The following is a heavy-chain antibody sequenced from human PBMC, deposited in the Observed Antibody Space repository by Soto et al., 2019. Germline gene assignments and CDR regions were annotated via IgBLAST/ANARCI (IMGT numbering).Heavy chain of an antibody. Sequence: EVQLLESGGGLVQPGGSLRLSCAASGFTFSNYAMSWVRQAPGKGLEWVSAISGSGGSTHYADSVKGRFTISRDNSKNTLYLQMNSLRAEDTAVYYCAKDPVGATHPYYFDFWGLGTLVTVSS. CDR3: AKDPVGATHPYYFDF. CDR2: ISGSGGST. J-gene: IGHJ4*02. V-gene: IGHV3-23*01. CDR1: GFTFSNYA. D-gene: IGHD1-26*01.